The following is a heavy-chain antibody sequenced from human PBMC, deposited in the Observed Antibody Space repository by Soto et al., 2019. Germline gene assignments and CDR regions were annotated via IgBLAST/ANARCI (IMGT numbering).Heavy chain of an antibody. CDR2: LWYDGTNK. CDR1: GFTFSSYG. V-gene: IGHV3-33*01. D-gene: IGHD3-9*01. Sequence: QVQLVESGGGVVQPGRSLRLSCAASGFTFSSYGMHWVRQAPGKGLEWVAVLWYDGTNKYYADSVKGRFTISRDNSKNTLYLQMNSLRAEDTAVYYCARTHDIAPYYFDYWGQGSLVTVSS. CDR3: ARTHDIAPYYFDY. J-gene: IGHJ4*02.